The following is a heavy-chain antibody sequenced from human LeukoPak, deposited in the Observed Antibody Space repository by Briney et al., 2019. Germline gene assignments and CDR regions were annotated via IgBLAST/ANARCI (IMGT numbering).Heavy chain of an antibody. V-gene: IGHV1-18*01. J-gene: IGHJ4*02. CDR3: ARDSSGFLIDY. CDR2: ISAYNVNT. CDR1: GYTFTSYG. D-gene: IGHD6-19*01. Sequence: GASVKVSCKASGYTFTSYGISWVRQAPGQGLEWMGWISAYNVNTNYAQKLQGRVTMTTDTSTSTAYMDLSSLRSDDTALYYCARDSSGFLIDYWGQGTLVTVS.